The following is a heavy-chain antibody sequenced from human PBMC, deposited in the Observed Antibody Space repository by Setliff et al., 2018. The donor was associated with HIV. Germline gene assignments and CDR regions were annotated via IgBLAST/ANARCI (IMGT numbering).Heavy chain of an antibody. J-gene: IGHJ6*03. CDR3: TREDVKFSEWPIHYYMDV. CDR1: GFTFRDYA. V-gene: IGHV3-49*04. Sequence: SLKISCIGSGFTFRDYAMSWVRQAPGKGLEWVSFIRSKTYGGTTEYAASVKGRFTISRDDSKSIAYLQMNSLKTEDTAVYYCTREDVKFSEWPIHYYMDVWGKGTTVTVS. D-gene: IGHD3-3*01. CDR2: IRSKTYGGTT.